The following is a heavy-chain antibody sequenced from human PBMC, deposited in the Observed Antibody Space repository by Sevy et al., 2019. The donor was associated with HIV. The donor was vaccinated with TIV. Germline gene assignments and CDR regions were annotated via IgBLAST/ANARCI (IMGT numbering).Heavy chain of an antibody. J-gene: IGHJ4*02. V-gene: IGHV4-59*01. CDR2: IYYIGSS. D-gene: IGHD6-13*01. CDR1: GISISNYY. Sequence: SETLSLTCTVSGISISNYYWTWIRQPPGKGLEWIGYIYYIGSSDSNPSLKSRVTTSVDTSKNQFSLKLSSVTAADTAIYYCARGGPNQQQLDYFDSWGQGILVTVSS. CDR3: ARGGPNQQQLDYFDS.